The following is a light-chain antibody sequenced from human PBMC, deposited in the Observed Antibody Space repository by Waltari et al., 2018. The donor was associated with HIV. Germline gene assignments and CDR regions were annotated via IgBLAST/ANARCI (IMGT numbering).Light chain of an antibody. J-gene: IGKJ1*01. CDR1: QGIRNG. CDR2: TAS. Sequence: DIQMTQSPSSLSASVGDRVTITCRASQGIRNGLGWYQQKPGKAPKRLIYTASTLQSGVPSSCSGSGSGTEFTLTISSLQPEDFATYYCLQHHSYPLTFGQGTKVDIK. V-gene: IGKV1-17*01. CDR3: LQHHSYPLT.